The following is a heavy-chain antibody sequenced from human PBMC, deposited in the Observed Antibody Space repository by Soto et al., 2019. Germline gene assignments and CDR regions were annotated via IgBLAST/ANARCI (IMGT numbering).Heavy chain of an antibody. CDR2: MNPNSGNA. Sequence: QVQLVQSGAEVKKPGASVKVSCKASGYTFTSYDINWVRQATGQGLEWMGWMNPNSGNAGYAQKFQGRVTMTRNTPVSTSYMELSSLRSEVTAVYYCARERTGTTSMDVWGQGTTVTVSS. J-gene: IGHJ6*02. CDR3: ARERTGTTSMDV. V-gene: IGHV1-8*01. CDR1: GYTFTSYD. D-gene: IGHD1-1*01.